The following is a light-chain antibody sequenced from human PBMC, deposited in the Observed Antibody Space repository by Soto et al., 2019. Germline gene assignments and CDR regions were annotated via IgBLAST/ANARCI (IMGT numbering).Light chain of an antibody. CDR3: QQRSNWRALT. CDR2: DAS. J-gene: IGKJ4*01. V-gene: IGKV3-11*01. CDR1: QSVCSS. Sequence: EIVLTQSPVTLSLSPGERATLSCRASQSVCSSLGCYQQKPGQAPRLLIYDASNRATGIPARVSGSGSGTDFTLTISNLEPEDFAVSYCQQRSNWRALTFGGGTEVEI.